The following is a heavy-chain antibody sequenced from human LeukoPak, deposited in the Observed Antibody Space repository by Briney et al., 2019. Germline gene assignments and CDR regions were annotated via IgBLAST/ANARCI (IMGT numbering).Heavy chain of an antibody. V-gene: IGHV3-23*01. CDR2: FTGSGVST. Sequence: GGSLRLSCAASGLPFSSYGMSWVRQAPGEGLEWVSAFTGSGVSTNYADSVKGRFTISRDNSKNTLYLQMNRLRAEDTAVYYCVKKEGSQGVRGVITSWGQGTLVTVSS. CDR1: GLPFSSYG. J-gene: IGHJ5*02. CDR3: VKKEGSQGVRGVITS. D-gene: IGHD3-10*01.